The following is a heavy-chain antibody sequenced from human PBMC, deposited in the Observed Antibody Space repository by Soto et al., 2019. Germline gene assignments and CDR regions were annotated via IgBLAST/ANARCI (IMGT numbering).Heavy chain of an antibody. Sequence: GGSLRLSCAASGFTFIDAWMSWVRQAPGKGLEWVGRIKSKTDGGTRDYAAPVKGRVTISRDDSKNTLYLQMNSLKTEDTAVYYCTCLHYDILTGSKWHYFDYWGQGTLVTVSS. V-gene: IGHV3-15*01. D-gene: IGHD3-9*01. CDR2: IKSKTDGGTR. CDR3: TCLHYDILTGSKWHYFDY. J-gene: IGHJ4*02. CDR1: GFTFIDAW.